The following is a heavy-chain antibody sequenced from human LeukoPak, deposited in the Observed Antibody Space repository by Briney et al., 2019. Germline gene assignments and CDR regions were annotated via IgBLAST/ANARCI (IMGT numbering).Heavy chain of an antibody. D-gene: IGHD3-3*01. J-gene: IGHJ4*02. V-gene: IGHV1-18*01. Sequence: GASVKVSCKASGYTFTSYGICWVRQAPGQGLEWMGWISAYNGNTNYAQKLQGRVTMTTDTSTSTAYMELRSLRSEDTAVYYCARGLYDFWSGYHEGYFDYWGQGTLVTVSS. CDR1: GYTFTSYG. CDR2: ISAYNGNT. CDR3: ARGLYDFWSGYHEGYFDY.